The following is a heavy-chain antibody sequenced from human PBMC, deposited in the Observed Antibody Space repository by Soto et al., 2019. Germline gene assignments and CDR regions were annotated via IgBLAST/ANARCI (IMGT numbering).Heavy chain of an antibody. CDR3: AKDNTSCEVVIIDY. V-gene: IGHV3-23*01. CDR2: ISGSGGST. D-gene: IGHD3-3*01. J-gene: IGHJ4*02. CDR1: GFTFSSYA. Sequence: EVQLLESGGGLVQPGGSLRLSCAASGFTFSSYAMSWVRQAPGKGLEWVSAISGSGGSTYYADSVKGRFTISRDNSKNTLYLQMNRLRAEATALYYGAKDNTSCEVVIIDYWGQGTLVTVSS.